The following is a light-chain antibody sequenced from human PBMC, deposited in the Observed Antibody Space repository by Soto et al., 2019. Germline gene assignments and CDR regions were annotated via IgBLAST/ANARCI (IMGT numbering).Light chain of an antibody. CDR2: GAS. CDR3: QQYGSSPWT. CDR1: QSVTNSY. Sequence: EIVLTQSPGTLSLSPGDRATLSCRASQSVTNSYIAWYQQKPGQAPRLLIYGASSRATGIPDRFTGSGSGTDFTLTITRLDPEDFAVYHCQQYGSSPWTFGQGTKVEIK. V-gene: IGKV3-20*01. J-gene: IGKJ1*01.